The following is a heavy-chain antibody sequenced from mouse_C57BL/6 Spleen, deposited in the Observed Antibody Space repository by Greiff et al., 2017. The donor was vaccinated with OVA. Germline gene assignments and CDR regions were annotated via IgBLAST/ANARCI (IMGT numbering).Heavy chain of an antibody. CDR1: GYAFSSSW. CDR2: IYPGDGDT. V-gene: IGHV1-82*01. J-gene: IGHJ4*01. D-gene: IGHD2-4*01. Sequence: QVQLQQSGPELVKPGASVKISCKASGYAFSSSWMNWVKQRPGKGLEWIGRIYPGDGDTNYNGKFKGKATLTADKSSSTAYMQLSSLTSEDSAVYFCARNLYDYDGRNYYAMDYWGQGTSVTVSS. CDR3: ARNLYDYDGRNYYAMDY.